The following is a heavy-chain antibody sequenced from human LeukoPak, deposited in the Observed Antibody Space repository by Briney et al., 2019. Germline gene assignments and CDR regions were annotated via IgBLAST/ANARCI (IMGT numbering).Heavy chain of an antibody. J-gene: IGHJ4*02. Sequence: GGSLRLSCAASGFTFSSYSMNWVRQAPGKGLEWVSSISSSSSYIYYADSVKGRFTISRDNAKNSLYLQMNSLRAEDTAVYYCARNQRATGYSSSWYGIDYWGQGTLVTVSS. CDR2: ISSSSSYI. D-gene: IGHD6-13*01. V-gene: IGHV3-21*01. CDR1: GFTFSSYS. CDR3: ARNQRATGYSSSWYGIDY.